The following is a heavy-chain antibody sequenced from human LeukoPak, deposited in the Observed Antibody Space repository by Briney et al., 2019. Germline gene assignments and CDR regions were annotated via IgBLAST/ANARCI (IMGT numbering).Heavy chain of an antibody. V-gene: IGHV3-30*03. CDR1: GFTFSSYA. CDR2: ISYDGSNK. Sequence: PGGSLRLSCAASGFTFSSYAMTWVRQAPGKGLEWVAVISYDGSNKYYADSVKGRFTISRDNSKNTLYLQMNSLRAEDTAVYYCARSRANSDAFDIWGQGTMVTVSS. J-gene: IGHJ3*02. CDR3: ARSRANSDAFDI. D-gene: IGHD4/OR15-4a*01.